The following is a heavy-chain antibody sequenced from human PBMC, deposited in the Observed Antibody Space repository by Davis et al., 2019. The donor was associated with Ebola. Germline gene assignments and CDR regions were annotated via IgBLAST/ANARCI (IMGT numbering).Heavy chain of an antibody. CDR3: ARSRGYSAYVNADYYGMDV. CDR2: ISYDGSNE. J-gene: IGHJ6*02. Sequence: GESLKISCAASGFTFSNYGMHWVRQAPGKGLEWVAVISYDGSNEYYADSVKGRFTISRDNAKNSLNLQMHSLTAEDTAVYYCARSRGYSAYVNADYYGMDVWGQGTTVTVSS. V-gene: IGHV3-30*03. D-gene: IGHD5-12*01. CDR1: GFTFSNYG.